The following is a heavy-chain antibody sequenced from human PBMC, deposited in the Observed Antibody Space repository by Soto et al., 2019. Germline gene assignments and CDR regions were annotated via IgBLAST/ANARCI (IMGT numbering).Heavy chain of an antibody. Sequence: GASVKVSCKASGYTFASYGISWVRQAPGQGLEWMGWIRPYNGNTNYAQKLQGRVTMTTDTSTSTAYMELRSLRSDDTAVYYCARETSFRVGEGWFDPWGQGTLVTVSS. CDR2: IRPYNGNT. CDR1: GYTFASYG. J-gene: IGHJ5*02. V-gene: IGHV1-18*01. D-gene: IGHD3-10*01. CDR3: ARETSFRVGEGWFDP.